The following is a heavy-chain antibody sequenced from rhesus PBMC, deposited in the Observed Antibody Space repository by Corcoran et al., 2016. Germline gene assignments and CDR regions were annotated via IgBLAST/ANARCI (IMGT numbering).Heavy chain of an antibody. Sequence: QVQLQESGPGLVKPSETLSLTCAVSGGSISSNYWSWIRQPPGKGLEWIGRVYGSGGSTDHNPPLRSRVTISTDTSKNQFSLKLSSVTAADTAVYYCASTRYCTGSGCYPIDYWGQGVLVTVSS. D-gene: IGHD2-21*01. CDR2: VYGSGGST. J-gene: IGHJ4*01. CDR3: ASTRYCTGSGCYPIDY. CDR1: GGSISSNY. V-gene: IGHV4-160*01.